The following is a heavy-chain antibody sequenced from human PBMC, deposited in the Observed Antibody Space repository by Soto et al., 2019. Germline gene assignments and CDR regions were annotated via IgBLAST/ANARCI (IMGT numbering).Heavy chain of an antibody. D-gene: IGHD3-3*02. CDR3: ARESFSASPNFFDY. CDR1: GFAFSNYE. J-gene: IGHJ4*02. Sequence: EVQLVESGGGLVQPGGSLRLSCAASGFAFSNYEMNWVRQAPGKGLEWVSYISLSGSTIYYADSVKGRFTISRDDAKNAVYLQMDSLRDDDTAVYYCARESFSASPNFFDYWGQGTLVTVSS. V-gene: IGHV3-48*03. CDR2: ISLSGSTI.